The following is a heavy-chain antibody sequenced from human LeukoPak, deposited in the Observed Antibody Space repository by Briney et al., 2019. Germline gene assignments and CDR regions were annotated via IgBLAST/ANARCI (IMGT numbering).Heavy chain of an antibody. Sequence: PSETLSLTCTVSGGSISSGGYYWSWIRQHPGKGLEWIGYIYYSGSTYYSPSLKSRVTISVDTSKNQFSLKLSSVTAADTAVYYCARLGLGDYGDYSRSTHGDYWGQGTLVTVSS. J-gene: IGHJ4*02. CDR1: GGSISSGGYY. CDR2: IYYSGST. D-gene: IGHD4-17*01. CDR3: ARLGLGDYGDYSRSTHGDY. V-gene: IGHV4-31*03.